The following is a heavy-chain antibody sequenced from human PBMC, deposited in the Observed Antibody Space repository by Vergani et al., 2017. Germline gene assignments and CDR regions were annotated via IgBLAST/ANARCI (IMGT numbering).Heavy chain of an antibody. D-gene: IGHD2-2*01. CDR2: IKQDGSEK. Sequence: EVQLVESGGGLVQPGGSLRLSCAASGFTFSSYWMSWVRQAPGKGLEWVANIKQDGSEKYYVDSVKGRFTISRDNAKNSLYLQMNSLRAEVTAVYYCASLVVVPAASYFDYWGQGTLVTVSS. CDR3: ASLVVVPAASYFDY. CDR1: GFTFSSYW. V-gene: IGHV3-7*03. J-gene: IGHJ4*02.